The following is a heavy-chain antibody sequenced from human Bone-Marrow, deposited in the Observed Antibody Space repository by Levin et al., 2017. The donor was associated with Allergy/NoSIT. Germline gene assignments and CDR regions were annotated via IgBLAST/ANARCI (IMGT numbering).Heavy chain of an antibody. CDR2: IGTAGDT. D-gene: IGHD2-15*01. CDR1: GFTFSSYD. Sequence: GGSLRLSCAASGFTFSSYDMHWVRQATGKGLEWVSAIGTAGDTYYPGSVKGRFTISRENAKNSLYLQMNSLRAGDTAVYYCARDWGCSGGSCYSGLVYWGQGTLVTVSS. V-gene: IGHV3-13*04. J-gene: IGHJ4*02. CDR3: ARDWGCSGGSCYSGLVY.